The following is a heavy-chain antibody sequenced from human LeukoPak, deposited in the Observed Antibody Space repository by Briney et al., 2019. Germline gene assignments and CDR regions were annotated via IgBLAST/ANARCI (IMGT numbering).Heavy chain of an antibody. J-gene: IGHJ3*02. CDR2: IYTRGST. V-gene: IGHV4-4*07. Sequence: VGYMSRYRWWWNQQNNGKGLEWIGRIYTRGSTNYNPSLKSRVTMSVDTSKNQFSLKLSSVTAADTAVYYCARGRYCSADICSGGDAFDIWGQGTMVSVSS. CDR1: VGYMSRYR. D-gene: IGHD2-15*01. CDR3: ARGRYCSADICSGGDAFDI.